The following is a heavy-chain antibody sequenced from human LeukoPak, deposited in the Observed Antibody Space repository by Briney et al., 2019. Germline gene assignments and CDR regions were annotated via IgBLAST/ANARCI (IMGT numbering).Heavy chain of an antibody. Sequence: PSETLSLTCTVSGGSISSYYWSWIRLPPGKGLEWIGYTFYNGNTNYNPSLKSRVTISLDTSKNQFSLKLSSVTAADTAVYYCARVVHGSGSHFDYWGQGTLVTVSS. D-gene: IGHD3-10*01. V-gene: IGHV4-59*12. CDR2: TFYNGNT. J-gene: IGHJ4*02. CDR1: GGSISSYY. CDR3: ARVVHGSGSHFDY.